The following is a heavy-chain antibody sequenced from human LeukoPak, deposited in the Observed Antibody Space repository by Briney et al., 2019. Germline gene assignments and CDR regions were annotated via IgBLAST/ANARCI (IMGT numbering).Heavy chain of an antibody. Sequence: SETLSLTCTVSGGSISSYYWSWIRQPAGKGLEWIGRIYTSGSTNYNPSLKSRVTISVDTSKNQFSLKLSSVTAADTAVYYCARGGFGEGSLVFQHWGQGTLVTVSS. V-gene: IGHV4-4*07. J-gene: IGHJ1*01. D-gene: IGHD3-10*01. CDR3: ARGGFGEGSLVFQH. CDR2: IYTSGST. CDR1: GGSISSYY.